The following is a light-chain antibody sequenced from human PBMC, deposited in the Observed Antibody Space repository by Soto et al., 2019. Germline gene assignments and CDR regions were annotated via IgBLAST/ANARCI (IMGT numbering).Light chain of an antibody. CDR3: AVWDNSMTAWV. CDR1: SSNVGSNS. J-gene: IGLJ3*02. Sequence: QAVVTQPPSASGTPGQRVTISCSGSSSNVGSNSVNWYQHFPGTAPKVLIYRSTQRPSGVPDRFSGSKSGTSASLAISGLQSEDEAHYYCAVWDNSMTAWVFGGGTKLTVL. V-gene: IGLV1-44*01. CDR2: RST.